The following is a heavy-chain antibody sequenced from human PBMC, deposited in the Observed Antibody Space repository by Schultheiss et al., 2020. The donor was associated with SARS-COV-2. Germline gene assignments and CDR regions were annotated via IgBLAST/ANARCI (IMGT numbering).Heavy chain of an antibody. CDR3: ARVPRGSGNGMDV. D-gene: IGHD3-10*01. J-gene: IGHJ6*02. V-gene: IGHV1-18*04. CDR2: ISAYNGNT. CDR1: GYAFIGYY. Sequence: GESLKISCKASGYAFIGYYMHWVRQAPGQGLEWMGWISAYNGNTNYAQKLQGRVTMTTDTSTSTAYMELRSLRSDDTAVYYCARVPRGSGNGMDVWGQGTTVTVSS.